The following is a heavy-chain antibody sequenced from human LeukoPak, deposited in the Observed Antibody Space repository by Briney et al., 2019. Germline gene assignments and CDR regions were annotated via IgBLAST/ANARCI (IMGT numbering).Heavy chain of an antibody. J-gene: IGHJ4*02. D-gene: IGHD3-22*01. CDR2: ISSSSSTI. CDR3: AKDRPPYYYDSSGYFDY. V-gene: IGHV3-48*03. CDR1: GFTFSSYE. Sequence: PGGSLRLSCAASGFTFSSYEMNWVRQAPGKGLQWVSYISSSSSTIYYADSVKGRFTISRDNAKNSLYLQMNSLRAEDTAVYYCAKDRPPYYYDSSGYFDYWGQGTLVTVSS.